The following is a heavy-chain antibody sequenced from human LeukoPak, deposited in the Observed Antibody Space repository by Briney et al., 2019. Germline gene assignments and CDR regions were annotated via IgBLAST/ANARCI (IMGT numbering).Heavy chain of an antibody. CDR2: IKEDGSEK. D-gene: IGHD6-6*01. Sequence: PGGSLRLSCAASRFAFSTYWMSWVRQAPGKGLEWVANIKEDGSEKYYVDFVKGRFTIYRDNAKNSLYLQMNRLRAEDTAVYYCARDSPGSSRFYHYYGLDVWGQGTTVTVSS. V-gene: IGHV3-7*05. CDR1: RFAFSTYW. CDR3: ARDSPGSSRFYHYYGLDV. J-gene: IGHJ6*02.